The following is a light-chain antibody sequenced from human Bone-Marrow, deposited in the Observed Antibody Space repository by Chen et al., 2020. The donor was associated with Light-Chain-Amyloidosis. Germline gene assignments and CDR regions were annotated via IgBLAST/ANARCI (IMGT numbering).Light chain of an antibody. V-gene: IGKV1-5*03. CDR3: QQYRSFTFT. CDR2: KES. CDR1: QNIGDW. J-gene: IGKJ2*01. Sequence: DIRMTQYPSTLSASVGDRVTITCRASQNIGDWLAWFQQKPGKAPKLLISKESNLESGVPSRFTGSGSRTEFTLTINSLQPDDFATNFCQQYRSFTFTFGQGTKL.